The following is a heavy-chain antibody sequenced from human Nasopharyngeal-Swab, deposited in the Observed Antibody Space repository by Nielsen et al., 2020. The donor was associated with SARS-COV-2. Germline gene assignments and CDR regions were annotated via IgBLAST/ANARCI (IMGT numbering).Heavy chain of an antibody. V-gene: IGHV1-69*05. D-gene: IGHD4-17*01. Sequence: WVRQAPGQGLEWMGGIIPIFGTANYAQKFQGRVTMTRDTSTSTVYMELSSLRSEDTAVYYCARDGSPHDYGDYGSDYWGQGTLVTVSS. CDR2: IIPIFGTA. J-gene: IGHJ4*02. CDR3: ARDGSPHDYGDYGSDY.